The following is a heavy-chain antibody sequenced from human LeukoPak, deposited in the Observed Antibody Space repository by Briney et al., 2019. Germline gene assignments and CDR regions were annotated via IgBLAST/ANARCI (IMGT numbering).Heavy chain of an antibody. CDR2: IYHSGST. V-gene: IGHV4-4*02. CDR3: AREYYGPGSYYNAGGMDV. J-gene: IGHJ6*02. Sequence: SGTLSLTCAVSGGSISSSNWWSWVRQPPGKGLEWIWEIYHSGSTNYNPSLKRQVTISVDKSKKQFSLKLSSVTAADTAVYYCAREYYGPGSYYNAGGMDVWGQGATVTVSS. CDR1: GGSISSSNW. D-gene: IGHD3-10*01.